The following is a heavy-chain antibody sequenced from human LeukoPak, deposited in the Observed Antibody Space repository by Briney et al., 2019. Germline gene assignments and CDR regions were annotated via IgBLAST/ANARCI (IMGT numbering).Heavy chain of an antibody. J-gene: IGHJ4*02. D-gene: IGHD1-26*01. CDR1: GFIFRNYG. CDR2: ISGSGGST. Sequence: GGSLRLSCAASGFIFRNYGMNWVRQAPGKGLEWVSAISGSGGSTYYADSVKGRFTISRDNSKNTLYLQMNSLRAEDTAVYYCAKDPGVRARGGDYWGQGTLVTVSS. CDR3: AKDPGVRARGGDY. V-gene: IGHV3-23*01.